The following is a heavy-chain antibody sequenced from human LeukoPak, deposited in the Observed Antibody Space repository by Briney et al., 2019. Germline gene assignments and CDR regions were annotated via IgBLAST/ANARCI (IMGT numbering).Heavy chain of an antibody. Sequence: SETLSLTCTVSGGSISSGGYYWSWIRQHPGKGLEWIGYIYYSGSTYYNPSLKGRVTISVDTSKSQFSLKLSSVTAADTAVYYCASLGTREVITTPFDYWGQGTLVAVSS. J-gene: IGHJ4*02. V-gene: IGHV4-31*03. CDR2: IYYSGST. D-gene: IGHD3-22*01. CDR1: GGSISSGGYY. CDR3: ASLGTREVITTPFDY.